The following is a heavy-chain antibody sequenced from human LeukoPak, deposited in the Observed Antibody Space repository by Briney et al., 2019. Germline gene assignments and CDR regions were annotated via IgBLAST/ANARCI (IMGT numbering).Heavy chain of an antibody. Sequence: SETLSLTCTVSGGSISSSSYYWGWIRQPPGKGLEWIGSIYYSGSTYYNPSLKSRVAMSVDTSKNQFSLRLSSVTAADTAVYYCARDASVNIFSYYALDVWGQGTTVIVSS. CDR2: IYYSGST. D-gene: IGHD4-17*01. V-gene: IGHV4-39*07. CDR1: GGSISSSSYY. J-gene: IGHJ6*02. CDR3: ARDASVNIFSYYALDV.